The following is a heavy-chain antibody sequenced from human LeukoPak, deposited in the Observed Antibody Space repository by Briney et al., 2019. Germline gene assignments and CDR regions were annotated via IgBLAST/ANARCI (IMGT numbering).Heavy chain of an antibody. CDR1: GFTFSGNW. CDR3: ARVPGYSGYFYGMDV. Sequence: GGSLRLSCAASGFTFSGNWMHWVRQAPGKGLVWVSRLDSDASITNYADSVKGRFTISSDNAKNPLYLQMNSLTAEDTAVYYCARVPGYSGYFYGMDVWGQGTTVTVSS. CDR2: LDSDASIT. V-gene: IGHV3-74*01. J-gene: IGHJ6*02. D-gene: IGHD5-12*01.